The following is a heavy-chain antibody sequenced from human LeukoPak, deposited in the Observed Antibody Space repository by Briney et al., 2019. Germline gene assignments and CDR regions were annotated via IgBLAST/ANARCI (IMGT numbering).Heavy chain of an antibody. CDR2: IYYSGGT. CDR1: GGSISSYY. D-gene: IGHD6-13*01. CDR3: ARSPRVAAAGTVDWFDP. Sequence: SETLSLTCTVSGGSISSYYWSWIRQPPGKGLEWIGYIYYSGGTNYNPSLKSRVTISVDTSKNQFSLKLSSVTAADTAVYYCARSPRVAAAGTVDWFDPWGQGTLVTVSS. V-gene: IGHV4-59*01. J-gene: IGHJ5*02.